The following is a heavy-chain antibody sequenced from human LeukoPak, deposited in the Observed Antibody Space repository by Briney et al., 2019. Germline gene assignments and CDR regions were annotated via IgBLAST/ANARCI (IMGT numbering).Heavy chain of an antibody. Sequence: GGSLRLSCAASGFTFSTYAMTWVRQAPGKGLEWVSGISTSGDRTYYADSVKGRFTISRDNSKNTVYLQMNSLRAEDTAEYYCARSAVGTSCCTAVDYWGQGTLVTVSS. CDR3: ARSAVGTSCCTAVDY. J-gene: IGHJ4*02. V-gene: IGHV3-23*01. CDR1: GFTFSTYA. CDR2: ISTSGDRT. D-gene: IGHD1-26*01.